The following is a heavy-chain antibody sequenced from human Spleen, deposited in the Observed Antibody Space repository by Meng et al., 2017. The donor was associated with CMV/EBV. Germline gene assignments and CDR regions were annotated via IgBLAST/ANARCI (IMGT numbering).Heavy chain of an antibody. CDR3: ATVSQGTVAKNPEAYYYYAMDV. V-gene: IGHV1-18*01. CDR1: GYTFPNYG. Sequence: ASVKVSCKASGYTFPNYGISWVRQAPGQGLEWMGWISSYNGYTNYAQILQGRVTMTEDTSTDTAYMELSSLNSEDTAVYYCATVSQGTVAKNPEAYYYYAMDVWGQGTTVTVSS. D-gene: IGHD1-14*01. CDR2: ISSYNGYT. J-gene: IGHJ6*02.